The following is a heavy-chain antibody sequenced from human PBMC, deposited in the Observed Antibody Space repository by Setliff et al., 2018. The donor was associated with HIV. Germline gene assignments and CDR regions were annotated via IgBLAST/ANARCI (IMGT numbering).Heavy chain of an antibody. CDR2: INPSGGRT. CDR1: GYTFTNYY. V-gene: IGHV1-46*01. D-gene: IGHD3-22*01. Sequence: AASVKVSCKASGYTFTNYYIHWVRQAPGQGLEWMGLINPSGGRTSYAQKFQGRLTMTRDTSRSTVYMELSSLRSEDTAVYYCARRYYDSSGPTDAFDIWGQGTVVTVSS. J-gene: IGHJ3*02. CDR3: ARRYYDSSGPTDAFDI.